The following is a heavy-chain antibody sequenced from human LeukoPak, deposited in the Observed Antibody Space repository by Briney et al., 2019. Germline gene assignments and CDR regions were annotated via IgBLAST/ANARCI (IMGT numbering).Heavy chain of an antibody. Sequence: SETLSLTCNASGGSISTSLWSWIRQPPGKGLEWIGNVHYSGNTDYNPSLKSRVITSIDTSKKQFSLKLSSVTAADTAVYYCARHMYGNVIDAFDIWGQGTMVTVSS. CDR2: VHYSGNT. CDR1: GGSISTSL. V-gene: IGHV4-59*08. D-gene: IGHD4-23*01. CDR3: ARHMYGNVIDAFDI. J-gene: IGHJ3*02.